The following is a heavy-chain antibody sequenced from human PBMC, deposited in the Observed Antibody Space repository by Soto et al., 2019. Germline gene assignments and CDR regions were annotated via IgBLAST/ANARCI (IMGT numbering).Heavy chain of an antibody. CDR1: GGSIIRSEYY. J-gene: IGHJ6*02. CDR3: ARGIAAAGTDFIVYYYGMDV. V-gene: IGHV4-61*08. CDR2: IYYSGST. D-gene: IGHD6-13*01. Sequence: ETLSLTCIVLGGSIIRSEYYWSWIRQPPGKGLEWIGYIYYSGSTNYNPSLKSRVTISVDTSKNQFSLKLSSVTAADTAVYYCARGIAAAGTDFIVYYYGMDVWCQGTAVTVSS.